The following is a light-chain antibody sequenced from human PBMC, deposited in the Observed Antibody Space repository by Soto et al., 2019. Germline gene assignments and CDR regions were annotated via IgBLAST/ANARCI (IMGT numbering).Light chain of an antibody. CDR1: RSNIGSNY. Sequence: QSVLTQPPSMSAAPRQEITISCSGSRSNIGSNYVSWYQQLPGTAPKLLIYDNDQRPSGIPDRFSGSKSGASATLVITGLQTGDEADDYCATWDMSLGALLFGGGTKLTVL. J-gene: IGLJ2*01. CDR3: ATWDMSLGALL. V-gene: IGLV1-51*01. CDR2: DND.